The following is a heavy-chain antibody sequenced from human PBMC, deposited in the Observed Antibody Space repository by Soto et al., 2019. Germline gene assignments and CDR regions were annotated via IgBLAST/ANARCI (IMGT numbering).Heavy chain of an antibody. J-gene: IGHJ5*02. CDR1: GGSFSGYY. CDR3: ARGRGYSYGGLFDP. Sequence: QVQLQQWGAGLLKPSETLSLTCAVYGGSFSGYYWSWIRQPPGKGLEWIGEINHSGSTNYNPSLKSRVTISVDTSKNQFSLKLSSVTAADTAVYYCARGRGYSYGGLFDPWGQGTLVTVSS. D-gene: IGHD5-18*01. CDR2: INHSGST. V-gene: IGHV4-34*01.